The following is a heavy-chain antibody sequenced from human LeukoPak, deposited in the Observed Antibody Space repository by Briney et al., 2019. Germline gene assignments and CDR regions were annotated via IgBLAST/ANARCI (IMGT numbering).Heavy chain of an antibody. Sequence: ASVKVSCKASGYTFTTYAMHWVRQAPGQRLEWMGWINGDNGNPKYSQKFQGRVTITRDTSAYTAYMELRSLRSEDTAVYYCARAPYDILTGYSLNWFDPWGQGTLVTVSS. D-gene: IGHD3-9*01. CDR2: INGDNGNP. CDR1: GYTFTTYA. CDR3: ARAPYDILTGYSLNWFDP. J-gene: IGHJ5*02. V-gene: IGHV1-3*01.